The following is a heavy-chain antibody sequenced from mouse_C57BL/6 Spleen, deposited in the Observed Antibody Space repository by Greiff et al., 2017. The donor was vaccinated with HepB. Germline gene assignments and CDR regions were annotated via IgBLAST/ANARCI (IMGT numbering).Heavy chain of an antibody. J-gene: IGHJ4*01. Sequence: EVKLMESGGGLVQPGGSLKLSCAASGFTFSDYYMYWVRQTPEKRLEWVAYISNGGGSTYYPDTVKGRFPISRDNAKNTLYLQMSRLKSEDTAMYYCARATTVVPYAMDYWGQGTSVTVSS. CDR3: ARATTVVPYAMDY. V-gene: IGHV5-12*01. CDR2: ISNGGGST. CDR1: GFTFSDYY. D-gene: IGHD1-1*01.